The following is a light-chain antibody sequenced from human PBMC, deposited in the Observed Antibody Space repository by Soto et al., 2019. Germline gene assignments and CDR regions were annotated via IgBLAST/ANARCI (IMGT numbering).Light chain of an antibody. Sequence: EIVLTQSPGTLSFSPGERATLSCRASQSVSSNYLAWYQQKPGQPPRLLIYGTSSRATGIPDRFSGSGSGTDFTLTISRLEPADFAVYYCQEHRTSPPAWTFGQGTKVEI. J-gene: IGKJ1*01. CDR2: GTS. V-gene: IGKV3-20*01. CDR3: QEHRTSPPAWT. CDR1: QSVSSNY.